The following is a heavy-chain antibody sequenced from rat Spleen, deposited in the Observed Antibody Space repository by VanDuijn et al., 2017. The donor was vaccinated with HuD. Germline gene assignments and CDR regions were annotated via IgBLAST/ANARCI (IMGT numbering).Heavy chain of an antibody. Sequence: EVQLVESGGGLVQPGRSMKLSCAASGFTFRNYDMAWVRQAPTKGLAWVATIGNKGSITYYRDTVKGRFTKSRDNAKSTLYLQMDSLRSEDTATYYCARDRYGKSNWFAHWGQGTLVTVSS. V-gene: IGHV5-29*01. D-gene: IGHD1-11*01. CDR2: IGNKGSIT. CDR3: ARDRYGKSNWFAH. CDR1: GFTFRNYD. J-gene: IGHJ3*01.